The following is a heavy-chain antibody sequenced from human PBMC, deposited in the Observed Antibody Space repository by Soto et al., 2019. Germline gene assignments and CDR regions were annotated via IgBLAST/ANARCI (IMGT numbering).Heavy chain of an antibody. CDR1: GLTFSDHY. D-gene: IGHD3-10*01. J-gene: IGHJ6*02. CDR2: ISSSAGTI. V-gene: IGHV3-11*01. CDR3: ARAPYFGSGTYYYYALDV. Sequence: QVQLVESGGGLVKPGGSLRLSCAASGLTFSDHYMTWIRQAPGKGLEWISYISSSAGTIYYADSVKGRFTISRDNAKNSLYLQMTNLRAEDTAVYYCARAPYFGSGTYYYYALDVWGQGTTVNVSS.